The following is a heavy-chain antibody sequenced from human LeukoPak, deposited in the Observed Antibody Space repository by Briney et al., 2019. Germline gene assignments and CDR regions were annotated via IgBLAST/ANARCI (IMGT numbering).Heavy chain of an antibody. CDR3: ARAGGYSYGYGFDY. CDR1: RGSISSGDYY. J-gene: IGHJ4*02. D-gene: IGHD5-18*01. V-gene: IGHV4-30-4*01. CDR2: IYYSGTT. Sequence: SETLSLACTVSRGSISSGDYYWSWIRQPPGKGLEWIGYIYYSGTTYYNPSLKSRVTISVDTSKNQFSLKLSSVTAADTAVYYCARAGGYSYGYGFDYWGQGTLVTVSS.